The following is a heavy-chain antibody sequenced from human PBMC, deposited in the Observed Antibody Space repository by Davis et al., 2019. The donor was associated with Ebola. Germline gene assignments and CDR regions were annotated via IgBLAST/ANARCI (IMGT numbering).Heavy chain of an antibody. CDR1: GFTFKNYE. D-gene: IGHD5-18*01. J-gene: IGHJ4*02. CDR3: VPGTWI. CDR2: ISDSGTTT. V-gene: IGHV3-48*03. Sequence: GGSLRLSCTASGFTFKNYEVNWVRQAPGKGLEWVSYISDSGTTTYYRDSVKGRFTVSRDNAKNSLSLQMNSLRAEDTAIYYCVPGTWIRGQGILVTVSS.